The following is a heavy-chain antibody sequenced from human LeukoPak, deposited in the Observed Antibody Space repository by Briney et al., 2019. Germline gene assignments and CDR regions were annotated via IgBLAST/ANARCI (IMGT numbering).Heavy chain of an antibody. J-gene: IGHJ4*02. CDR2: IYYSGST. Sequence: SQTLSLTCTVSGGSISSGGYYWSWIRQHPGKGLEWIGYIYYSGSTYYNPSLKSRLTISVDTSKNQFSLKLSSVTAADTAVYYCARGQVYDSRGFYMYYFDYRGQGTLVTVSS. V-gene: IGHV4-31*03. D-gene: IGHD3-22*01. CDR3: ARGQVYDSRGFYMYYFDY. CDR1: GGSISSGGYY.